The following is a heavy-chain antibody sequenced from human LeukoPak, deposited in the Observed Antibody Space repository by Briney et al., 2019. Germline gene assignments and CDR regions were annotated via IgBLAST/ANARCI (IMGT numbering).Heavy chain of an antibody. J-gene: IGHJ4*02. CDR3: ARHSTFFGVVIIKGRVRGPFDY. V-gene: IGHV4-31*03. D-gene: IGHD3-3*01. CDR1: GGSISSGGYC. CDR2: INYSGST. Sequence: SETLSLTCTVSGGSISSGGYCWSWIRQHPGKGLEWIGYINYSGSTYYNPSLKSRVTISVDTSENQFSLKLSSVTAADTAVYYCARHSTFFGVVIIKGRVRGPFDYWGQGTLVTVSS.